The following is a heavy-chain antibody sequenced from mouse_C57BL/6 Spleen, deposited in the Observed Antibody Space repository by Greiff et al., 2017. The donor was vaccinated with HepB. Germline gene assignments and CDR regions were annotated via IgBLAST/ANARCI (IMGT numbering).Heavy chain of an antibody. CDR2: ISDGGSYT. J-gene: IGHJ3*01. Sequence: EVKLMESGGGLVKPGGSLKLSCAASGFTFSSYAMSWVRQTPEKRLEWVATISDGGSYTYSPDNVKGRFTISRDNAKNNLYLQMSHLESEDTAMYYCAGDYSNYSWFAYWGQGTLVTVSA. CDR3: AGDYSNYSWFAY. CDR1: GFTFSSYA. D-gene: IGHD2-5*01. V-gene: IGHV5-4*01.